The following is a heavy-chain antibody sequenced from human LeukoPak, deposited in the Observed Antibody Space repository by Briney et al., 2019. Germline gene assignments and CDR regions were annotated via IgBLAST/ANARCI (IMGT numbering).Heavy chain of an antibody. J-gene: IGHJ4*02. V-gene: IGHV3-30*18. CDR1: GFTFSSYG. CDR3: AKDKRQGYYFDY. Sequence: PGGSLRLSCAASGFTFSSYGMHWVRQAPGKGLEWVAVISYDGSNKYYADSVKGRFTISRDNSKNTLYLQMNSLRAEDTAVYYRAKDKRQGYYFDYWGQGTLVTVSS. CDR2: ISYDGSNK.